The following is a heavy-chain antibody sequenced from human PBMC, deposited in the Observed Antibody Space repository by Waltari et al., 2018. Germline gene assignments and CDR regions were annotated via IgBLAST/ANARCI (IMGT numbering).Heavy chain of an antibody. J-gene: IGHJ5*02. D-gene: IGHD6-19*01. CDR3: ARDPPAAGPFEH. CDR1: GYFITSGYH. V-gene: IGHV4-38-2*02. CDR2: ISHSGTT. Sequence: QVQLQESGPGLVKPSETLSLTCTVSGYFITSGYHWGWIRQPPGKGLEWIGSISHSGTTSYSPSLKSRVTISVDTSKNHLSLQLTSVTSADTAVYYCARDPPAAGPFEHWGQGILVTVSS.